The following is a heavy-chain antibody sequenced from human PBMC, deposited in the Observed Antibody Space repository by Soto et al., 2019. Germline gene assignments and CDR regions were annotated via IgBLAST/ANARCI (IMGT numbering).Heavy chain of an antibody. CDR1: GSSFSSYA. CDR2: ISGSGGST. J-gene: IGHJ4*02. D-gene: IGHD3-22*01. V-gene: IGHV3-23*01. CDR3: AKMIVVVMMIGSPDY. Sequence: GGSLRLSCGASGSSFSSYAMSWVRQAPGKGLEWVSAISGSGGSTYYADSVNGRFTISRDNSKNTLYLQMNSLRAEDTAVYYGAKMIVVVMMIGSPDYWGRGTLVTVSS.